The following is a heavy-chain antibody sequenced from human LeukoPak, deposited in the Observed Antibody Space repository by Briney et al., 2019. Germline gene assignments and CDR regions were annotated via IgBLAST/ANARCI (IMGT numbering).Heavy chain of an antibody. CDR2: TSGSGSSP. CDR3: AKTTGGNAYDYIDY. CDR1: GFTFSSYG. Sequence: GGSLRLSCAASGFTFSSYGMNWVRQAPGKGLEWVSATSGSGSSPNYSDSVKGRFTISRDNSKNTLYLQVNSLRAEDTAVYYCAKTTGGNAYDYIDYWGQGTLVTVSS. J-gene: IGHJ4*02. D-gene: IGHD4-23*01. V-gene: IGHV3-23*01.